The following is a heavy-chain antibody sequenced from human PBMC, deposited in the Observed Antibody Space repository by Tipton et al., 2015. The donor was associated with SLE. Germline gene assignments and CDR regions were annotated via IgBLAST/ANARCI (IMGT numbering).Heavy chain of an antibody. CDR1: GFTFSSYW. J-gene: IGHJ2*01. CDR2: IKSDGSEK. V-gene: IGHV3-7*01. Sequence: GSLRLSCVASGFTFSSYWMTWVRQAPGKGLEWVAKIKSDGSEKHYVDSVKGRFTISRDDAKNSVYLQLNSLRAEYTALYYCARKGWYFDLWGRGTLVTVSS. CDR3: ARKGWYFDL.